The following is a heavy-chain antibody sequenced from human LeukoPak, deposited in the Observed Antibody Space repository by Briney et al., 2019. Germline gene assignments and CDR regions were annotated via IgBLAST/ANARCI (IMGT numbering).Heavy chain of an antibody. V-gene: IGHV3-48*02. CDR2: ISSTSNAI. Sequence: PGGSLRLSCAGSGFTVSNNYMSWVRQAPGKGLEWVSFISSTSNAIYYADSVKGRFTISRDNAKNSLYLQMNSLRDEDTAVYFCARVFDNWGQGTLVTVSS. CDR3: ARVFDN. CDR1: GFTVSNNY. J-gene: IGHJ4*02.